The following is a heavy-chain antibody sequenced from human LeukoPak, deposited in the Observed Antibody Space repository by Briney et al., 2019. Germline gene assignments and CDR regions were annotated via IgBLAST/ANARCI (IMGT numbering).Heavy chain of an antibody. J-gene: IGHJ4*02. CDR2: IRYDGSNK. D-gene: IGHD6-13*01. Sequence: GGSLGLSCAASGFTFSSYGMHWVRQAPGKGLEWVAFIRYDGSNKYYADSVKGRFTISRDNSKNTLYLQMNSLRAEDTAVYYCASSGAAGRRFDYWGQGTLVTVSS. CDR3: ASSGAAGRRFDY. V-gene: IGHV3-30*02. CDR1: GFTFSSYG.